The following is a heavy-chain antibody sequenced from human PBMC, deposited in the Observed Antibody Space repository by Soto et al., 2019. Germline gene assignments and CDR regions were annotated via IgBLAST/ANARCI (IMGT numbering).Heavy chain of an antibody. CDR1: GYTLTELS. V-gene: IGHV1-24*01. D-gene: IGHD2-2*01. Sequence: GASVKVSCKVSGYTLTELSMHWVRQAPGKGLEWMGGFDPEDGETIYAQKFQGRVTMTEDTSTDTAYMELSSLRSEDTAVYYCATILGYCSSTSCYVALTNAFDYWGQGTLVTVSS. CDR2: FDPEDGET. J-gene: IGHJ4*02. CDR3: ATILGYCSSTSCYVALTNAFDY.